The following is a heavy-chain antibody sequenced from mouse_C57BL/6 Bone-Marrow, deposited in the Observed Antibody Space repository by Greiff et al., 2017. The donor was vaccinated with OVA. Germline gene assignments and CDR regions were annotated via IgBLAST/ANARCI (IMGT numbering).Heavy chain of an antibody. Sequence: VQLHQSGAELMKPGASVKLSCKATGYTFTGYWIEWVKQRPGHGLEWIGEILPGSGSTNYNEKFKGKATFTADTSSNTAYMQLSSLTTEDSAIYYCGKIRSGYDYDYFDYWGQGTTLTVSS. V-gene: IGHV1-9*01. CDR3: GKIRSGYDYDYFDY. D-gene: IGHD2-4*01. CDR2: ILPGSGST. J-gene: IGHJ2*01. CDR1: GYTFTGYW.